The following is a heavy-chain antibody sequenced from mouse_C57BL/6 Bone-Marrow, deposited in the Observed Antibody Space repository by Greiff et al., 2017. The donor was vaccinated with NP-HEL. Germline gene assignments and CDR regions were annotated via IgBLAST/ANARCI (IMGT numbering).Heavy chain of an antibody. Sequence: DVQRVESGPELVKPGASVKISCKASGYSFTGYYMHWVKQSHGNILDWIGYIYPYNGVSSYNQKFKGKATLTVDKSSSTAYMELRSLTSEDSAVYYCASGGQGYAMDYWGQGTSVTVSS. D-gene: IGHD3-3*01. CDR2: IYPYNGVS. J-gene: IGHJ4*01. CDR1: GYSFTGYY. CDR3: ASGGQGYAMDY. V-gene: IGHV1-31*01.